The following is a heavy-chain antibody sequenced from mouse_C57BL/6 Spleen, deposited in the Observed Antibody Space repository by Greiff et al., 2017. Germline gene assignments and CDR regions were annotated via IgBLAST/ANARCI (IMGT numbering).Heavy chain of an antibody. V-gene: IGHV5-17*01. D-gene: IGHD2-4*01. Sequence: DVMLVESGGGLVKPGGSLKLSCAASGFTFSDYGMHWVRQAPEKGLEWVAYISSGSRTIYYADTVKGRFTITRDNAKNTLFLQMTSLRSEDTAMYYCAKTMITNAMDYWGQGTSVTVSS. J-gene: IGHJ4*01. CDR3: AKTMITNAMDY. CDR1: GFTFSDYG. CDR2: ISSGSRTI.